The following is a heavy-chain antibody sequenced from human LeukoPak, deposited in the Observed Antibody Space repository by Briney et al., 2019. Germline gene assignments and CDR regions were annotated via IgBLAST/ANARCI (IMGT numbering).Heavy chain of an antibody. CDR3: AKDLTGYSSSWYYFDY. D-gene: IGHD6-13*01. Sequence: GGSLRLSCAASGFTFSSYWMSWVRQAPGKGLEWVSGISWNSGSIGYADSVKGRFTISRDNAKNSLYLQMNSLRAEDTALYYCAKDLTGYSSSWYYFDYWGQGTPVTVSS. CDR1: GFTFSSYW. V-gene: IGHV3-9*01. J-gene: IGHJ4*02. CDR2: ISWNSGSI.